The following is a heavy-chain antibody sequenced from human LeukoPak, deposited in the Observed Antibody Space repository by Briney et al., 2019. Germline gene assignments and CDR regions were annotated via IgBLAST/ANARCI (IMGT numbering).Heavy chain of an antibody. V-gene: IGHV1-2*06. D-gene: IGHD5-12*01. CDR1: GYTFTGYY. Sequence: GASVKVSCKASGYTFTGYYMHWVRQAPGQGLEWMGRINPNSGGTNYAQKFQGRVTMTRDTAISTAYMELGRLTSDDTAVYYCASYPRYMSSPPFDYWGQGTLVTVSS. CDR3: ASYPRYMSSPPFDY. J-gene: IGHJ4*02. CDR2: INPNSGGT.